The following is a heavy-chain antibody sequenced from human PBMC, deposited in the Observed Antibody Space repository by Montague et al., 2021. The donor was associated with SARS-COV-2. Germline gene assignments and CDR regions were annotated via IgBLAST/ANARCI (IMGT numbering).Heavy chain of an antibody. CDR1: DGPFSDYS. CDR2: INHRGST. Sequence: SETLSLTCAVYDGPFSDYSWTWIRQPPGKGLEWIGEINHRGSTNYNPSLKSRVTISVDTSKNQFSLKMTSVTAADTAVYYCARGRQHINMVVVVVTGGEYYFDXWGQGTLVAVSS. D-gene: IGHD3-22*01. V-gene: IGHV4-34*01. CDR3: ARGRQHINMVVVVVTGGEYYFDX. J-gene: IGHJ4*02.